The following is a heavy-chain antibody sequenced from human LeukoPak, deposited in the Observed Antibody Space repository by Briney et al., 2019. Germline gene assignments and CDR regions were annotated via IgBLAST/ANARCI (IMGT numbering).Heavy chain of an antibody. CDR3: ARGWGIAASYFDY. D-gene: IGHD6-13*01. CDR2: INHSGST. J-gene: IGHJ4*02. V-gene: IGHV4-34*01. Sequence: SETLSLTCAAYGWSFSGYYWSWIRQPPGKGLEWIGEINHSGSTNYNPSLKGRVPISVDTSKNQFSLKRSSVTAADTAVYYCARGWGIAASYFDYWGQGTLVTVSS. CDR1: GWSFSGYY.